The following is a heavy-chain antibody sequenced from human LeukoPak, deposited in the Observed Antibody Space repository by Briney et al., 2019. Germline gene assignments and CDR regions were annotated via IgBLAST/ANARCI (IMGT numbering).Heavy chain of an antibody. D-gene: IGHD3-22*01. CDR3: ARGSSNDSSGYYTHFDY. J-gene: IGHJ4*02. Sequence: SETLSLTCTVSGGSISSGSYYWSWIRQPAGTGLEWIGRIYTSGSTNYNPSLKSRVTISVDTSKNQFSLELSSVTAADTAVYYCARGSSNDSSGYYTHFDYWGQGTLVTVSS. V-gene: IGHV4-61*02. CDR2: IYTSGST. CDR1: GGSISSGSYY.